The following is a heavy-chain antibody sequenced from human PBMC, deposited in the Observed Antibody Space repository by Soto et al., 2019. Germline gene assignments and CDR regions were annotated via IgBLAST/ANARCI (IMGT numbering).Heavy chain of an antibody. CDR3: ARDRGYYYDSSGYYRELYYYYGMDV. V-gene: IGHV4-34*01. CDR2: ISPSGTT. J-gene: IGHJ6*02. CDR1: SGSLSGYY. Sequence: SETLSLTCSLYSGSLSGYYWSWIRQPPGKGLEWIGEISPSGTTNYSPSLKSRVSISVDTSKNQFSLKLSSVTAADTAVYYCARDRGYYYDSSGYYRELYYYYGMDVWGQGTTVTVSS. D-gene: IGHD3-22*01.